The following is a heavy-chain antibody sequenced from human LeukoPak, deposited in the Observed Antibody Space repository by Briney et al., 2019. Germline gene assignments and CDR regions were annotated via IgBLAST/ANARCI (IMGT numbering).Heavy chain of an antibody. CDR1: GGSISSDGYY. CDR2: IYHSGST. V-gene: IGHV4-30-2*01. CDR3: ARGGYCSSTSCYIGFDY. J-gene: IGHJ4*02. D-gene: IGHD2-2*02. Sequence: SETLSLTCTVSGGSISSDGYYWSWIRQPPGKGLEWIGYIYHSGSTYYNPSLKSRVTISVDRSKNQFSLKLSSVTAADTAVYYCARGGYCSSTSCYIGFDYWGQGTLVTVSS.